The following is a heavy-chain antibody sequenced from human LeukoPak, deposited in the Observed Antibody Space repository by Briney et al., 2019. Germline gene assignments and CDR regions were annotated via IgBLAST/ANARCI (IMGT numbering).Heavy chain of an antibody. V-gene: IGHV4-30-4*08. Sequence: SETLSLTCTVSGGSISSGDYYWSWIRQPPGKGLEWIGYIYYSGSTYYNPSLKSRVIMSIDTSKNQFSLKVNSVTATDTAVYYCAKTVWSRLTAGLDSWGQGTLVTVSS. CDR3: AKTVWSRLTAGLDS. CDR2: IYYSGST. D-gene: IGHD2-21*02. CDR1: GGSISSGDYY. J-gene: IGHJ4*02.